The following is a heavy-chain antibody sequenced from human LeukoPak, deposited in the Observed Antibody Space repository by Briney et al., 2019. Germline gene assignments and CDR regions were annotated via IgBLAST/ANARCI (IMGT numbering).Heavy chain of an antibody. J-gene: IGHJ3*02. CDR2: IKQDGSEK. CDR3: ARVAMIVVVGAFDI. Sequence: GGSLRLSCAASGFTFSSYWMSWVRQAPGKGLEWVANIKQDGSEKYYVDSVKGRFNISIDNAKNSLYLQMNSLRAEDTAVYYCARVAMIVVVGAFDIWGQGTMVTVSS. V-gene: IGHV3-7*01. D-gene: IGHD3-22*01. CDR1: GFTFSSYW.